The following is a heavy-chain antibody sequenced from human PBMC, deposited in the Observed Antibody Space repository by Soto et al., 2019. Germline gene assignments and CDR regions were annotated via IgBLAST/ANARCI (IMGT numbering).Heavy chain of an antibody. V-gene: IGHV1-69*13. J-gene: IGHJ4*02. CDR2: IIPIFGTA. CDR3: ERGNKGIQLWLYDY. CDR1: GGTFSSYA. D-gene: IGHD5-18*01. Sequence: SVKVSCKASGGTFSSYAISWVRQAPGQGLEWMGGIIPIFGTANYAQKFQGRVTITADESTSTAYMELSSLRSEDTAVYYCERGNKGIQLWLYDYWGQGTLVTVSS.